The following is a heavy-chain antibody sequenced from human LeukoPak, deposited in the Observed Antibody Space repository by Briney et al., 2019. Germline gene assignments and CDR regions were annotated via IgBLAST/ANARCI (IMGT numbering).Heavy chain of an antibody. Sequence: PSETLSLTCTVSGGSTSSNSYYWGWIRQPPGKGLEWIGSIYYSGSPYYNPSLKSRVTISVDTSKNQFSLKVISVTAADTAVYYCARWRTARTGFDYWGQGTLVTVSS. V-gene: IGHV4-39*01. J-gene: IGHJ4*02. CDR2: IYYSGSP. CDR3: ARWRTARTGFDY. D-gene: IGHD3/OR15-3a*01. CDR1: GGSTSSNSYY.